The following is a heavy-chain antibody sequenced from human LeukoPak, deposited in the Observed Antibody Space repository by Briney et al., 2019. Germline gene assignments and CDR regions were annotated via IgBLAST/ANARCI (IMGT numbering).Heavy chain of an antibody. Sequence: GGSLRLSCAASGFTFDDYAMHWVRQAPGKGLEWVSGISWNSGSIGYADSVKGRFTISRDNAKNSLYLQMNSLRAEDTAMYYCVRDRGYCSGGTCYALWDYWGQGTLVTVSS. J-gene: IGHJ4*02. CDR2: ISWNSGSI. V-gene: IGHV3-9*01. CDR1: GFTFDDYA. CDR3: VRDRGYCSGGTCYALWDY. D-gene: IGHD2-15*01.